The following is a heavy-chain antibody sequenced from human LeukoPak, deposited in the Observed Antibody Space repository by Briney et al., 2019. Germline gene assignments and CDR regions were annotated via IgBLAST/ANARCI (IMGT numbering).Heavy chain of an antibody. D-gene: IGHD3-22*01. CDR1: GFTFSNYA. CDR3: AKDRVYTYYYDSSGYEFDY. Sequence: GGSLRLSCAASGFTFSNYAMSWVRQAPGKGLEWVSVISGSGGSTYYADSVKGRFTISRDNSKNTLYLQMNSLRAEDTAVYYCAKDRVYTYYYDSSGYEFDYWGQGTLVTVSS. CDR2: ISGSGGST. V-gene: IGHV3-23*01. J-gene: IGHJ4*02.